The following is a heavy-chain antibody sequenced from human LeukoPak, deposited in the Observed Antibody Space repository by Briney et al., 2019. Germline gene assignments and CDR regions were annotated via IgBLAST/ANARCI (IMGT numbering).Heavy chain of an antibody. V-gene: IGHV1-2*02. Sequence: ASVKVSCKASGYTFTGYYMHWVRQAPGQGLEWMGWINPNSGGTNYAQKFQGRVTMTRDTPISTAYMELSRLRSDDTAVYYCARGNHRESGYYQYYYYYMDVWGKGTTVTISS. J-gene: IGHJ6*03. CDR1: GYTFTGYY. D-gene: IGHD3-22*01. CDR3: ARGNHRESGYYQYYYYYMDV. CDR2: INPNSGGT.